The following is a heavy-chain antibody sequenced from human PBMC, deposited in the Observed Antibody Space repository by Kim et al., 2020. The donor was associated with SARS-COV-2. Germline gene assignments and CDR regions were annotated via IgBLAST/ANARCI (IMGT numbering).Heavy chain of an antibody. CDR3: ARILGATTSSRYFDL. V-gene: IGHV4-34*01. D-gene: IGHD1-26*01. Sequence: PSHQCPGTISVDTSKNQFSLKLSSVTAADTAVYYCARILGATTSSRYFDLWGRGTLVTVSS. J-gene: IGHJ2*01.